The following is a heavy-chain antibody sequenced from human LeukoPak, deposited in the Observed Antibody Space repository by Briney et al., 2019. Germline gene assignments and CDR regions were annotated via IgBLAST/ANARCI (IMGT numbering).Heavy chain of an antibody. CDR3: AKDRLWFGELLVFYFDY. J-gene: IGHJ4*02. CDR1: GFTFSSYA. D-gene: IGHD3-10*01. V-gene: IGHV3-23*01. Sequence: GGSLRLSCAVSGFTFSSYAMSWVRQAPGKGLEWVSAISGSGGSTYYADSVKGRFTISRDNSKNTLYLQMNSLRAEDTAVYYCAKDRLWFGELLVFYFDYWGQGTLVTVPS. CDR2: ISGSGGST.